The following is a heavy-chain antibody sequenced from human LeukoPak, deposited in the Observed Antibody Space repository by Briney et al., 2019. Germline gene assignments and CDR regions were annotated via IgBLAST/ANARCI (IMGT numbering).Heavy chain of an antibody. D-gene: IGHD3-22*01. CDR1: GFTFSDYY. CDR3: ARDIYYLDRSGYYFPGGGDY. CDR2: ISGGGTTI. V-gene: IGHV3-11*04. J-gene: IGHJ4*02. Sequence: GSLRLSCAASGFTFSDYYMSWIRQAPGKGLEGVSYISGGGTTIYYADSVKGRFTISRDNAKNSLCLQMNSLRAEDTAVYYCARDIYYLDRSGYYFPGGGDYWGQGTLVTVSS.